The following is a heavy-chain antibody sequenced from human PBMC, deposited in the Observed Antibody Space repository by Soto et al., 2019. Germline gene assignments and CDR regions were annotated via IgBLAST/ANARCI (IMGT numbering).Heavy chain of an antibody. V-gene: IGHV4-39*01. Sequence: PSETLSLTCTVSGGSISSSSYYWGWIRQPPGKGLEWIGSIYYSGSTYYNPSLKSRVTISVDTSENQFSLKLSSVTAADTAVYYCARHLGWSIAVADNWFDPWGQGTLVTAPQ. J-gene: IGHJ5*02. CDR2: IYYSGST. D-gene: IGHD6-19*01. CDR1: GGSISSSSYY. CDR3: ARHLGWSIAVADNWFDP.